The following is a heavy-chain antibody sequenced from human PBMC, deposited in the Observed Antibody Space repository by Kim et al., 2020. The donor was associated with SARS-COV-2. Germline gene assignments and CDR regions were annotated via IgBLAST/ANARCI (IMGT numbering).Heavy chain of an antibody. CDR2: IYYSGST. V-gene: IGHV4-31*03. CDR3: ARDGDRKYSSSSAGDFYGMDV. D-gene: IGHD6-6*01. J-gene: IGHJ6*02. Sequence: SETLSLTCTVSGGSISSGGYYWSWIRQHPGKGLEWIGYIYYSGSTYYNPSLKSRVTISVDTSKNQFSLKLSSVTAADTAVYYCARDGDRKYSSSSAGDFYGMDVWGQGTTVTVSS. CDR1: GGSISSGGYY.